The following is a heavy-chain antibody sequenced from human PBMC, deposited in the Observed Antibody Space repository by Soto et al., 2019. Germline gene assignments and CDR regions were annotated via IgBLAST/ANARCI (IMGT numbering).Heavy chain of an antibody. CDR1: GGSISSYY. V-gene: IGHV4-59*08. D-gene: IGHD3-10*01. Sequence: SETLSLTCTVSGGSISSYYWSWLRQPPGKGLEWIGYIYYSGSTNYNPSLKSRVTISVDTSKNQFSLKLSSVTAADTAVYYCARQLTYGDDAFDIWGQGTMVTVSS. CDR2: IYYSGST. J-gene: IGHJ3*02. CDR3: ARQLTYGDDAFDI.